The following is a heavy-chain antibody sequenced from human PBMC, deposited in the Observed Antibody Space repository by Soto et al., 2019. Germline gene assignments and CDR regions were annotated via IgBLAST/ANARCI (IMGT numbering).Heavy chain of an antibody. J-gene: IGHJ4*02. CDR3: ARDGCYCCGGSCYFFY. CDR2: IYSGGST. V-gene: IGHV3-53*01. Sequence: GGSLRLSCATSGFTVSSNYMSWVRQAPGKGMEWVSVIYSGGSTYYADSVKGRFTSSRDNSKNTLYLQMNGLRAEDTVVYYSARDGCYCCGGSCYFFYWGQGTLDTVSS. D-gene: IGHD2-15*01. CDR1: GFTVSSNY.